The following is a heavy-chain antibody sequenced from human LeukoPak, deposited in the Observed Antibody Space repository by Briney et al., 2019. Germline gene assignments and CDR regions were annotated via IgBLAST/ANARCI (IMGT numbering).Heavy chain of an antibody. CDR2: INHSGST. J-gene: IGHJ5*02. D-gene: IGHD4-23*01. CDR3: ARLDYNGNSVGWFDP. V-gene: IGHV4-34*01. CDR1: GGSFSGYY. Sequence: SETLSLTCAVYGGSFSGYYWSWIRQPPGKGLEWIGEINHSGSTNYNPSLKSRVTMSVDTSKNQFSLKLSSVTAADTAVYYCARLDYNGNSVGWFDPWGQGTLVTVSS.